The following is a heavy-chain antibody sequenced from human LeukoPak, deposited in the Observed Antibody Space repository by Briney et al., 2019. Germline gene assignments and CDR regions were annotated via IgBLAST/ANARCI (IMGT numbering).Heavy chain of an antibody. J-gene: IGHJ6*02. Sequence: GGSLRPSCAASGFTFSSYSMNWVRQAPGKGLEWVSSISSSSSYIYYADSVKGRFTISRDNAKNSLYLQMNSLRAEDTAVYYCARDLVTTLGYIHYGMDVWGQGTTVTVSS. CDR1: GFTFSSYS. D-gene: IGHD2-15*01. CDR2: ISSSSSYI. CDR3: ARDLVTTLGYIHYGMDV. V-gene: IGHV3-21*01.